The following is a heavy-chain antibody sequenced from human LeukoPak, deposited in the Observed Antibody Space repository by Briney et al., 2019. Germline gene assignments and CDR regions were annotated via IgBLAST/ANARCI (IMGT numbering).Heavy chain of an antibody. CDR1: GGSISSGGYY. V-gene: IGHV4-31*03. Sequence: SETLSLTCTVSGGSISSGGYYWSWIRQHPGKGLEWIGYIYYSGSTYYNPSLKSRVTISVDTSKNQFSLKLSSVTAADTAVYYCARESADSSSPIWGQGTLVTVSS. J-gene: IGHJ4*02. CDR2: IYYSGST. CDR3: ARESADSSSPI. D-gene: IGHD6-6*01.